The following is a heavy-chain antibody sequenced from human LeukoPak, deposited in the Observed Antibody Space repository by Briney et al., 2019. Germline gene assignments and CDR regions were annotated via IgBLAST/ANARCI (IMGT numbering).Heavy chain of an antibody. Sequence: PGGSLRLSCAASGFTFSSYSMNWVRQAPGKGLERVSSISSSSSYIYYADSVKGRFTISRDNAKNSLYLQMNSLRAEDTAVYYCARGVVPAATYNWFDPWGQGTLVTVSS. V-gene: IGHV3-21*01. D-gene: IGHD2-2*01. CDR2: ISSSSSYI. J-gene: IGHJ5*02. CDR3: ARGVVPAATYNWFDP. CDR1: GFTFSSYS.